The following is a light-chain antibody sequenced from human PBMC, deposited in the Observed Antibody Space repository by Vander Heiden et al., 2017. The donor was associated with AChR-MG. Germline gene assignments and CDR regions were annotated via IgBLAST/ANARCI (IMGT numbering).Light chain of an antibody. Sequence: EIVLTQSPGTLSLSPGERATLSCRASQSVSSSYLAWYQQKPGQAPRLLIYGASSRATGIPDRFSGSGSGTDFTLTISRPEPEDFAVYYCQQYGSSPLFTFGHGTKVDIK. CDR2: GAS. J-gene: IGKJ3*01. CDR3: QQYGSSPLFT. CDR1: QSVSSSY. V-gene: IGKV3-20*01.